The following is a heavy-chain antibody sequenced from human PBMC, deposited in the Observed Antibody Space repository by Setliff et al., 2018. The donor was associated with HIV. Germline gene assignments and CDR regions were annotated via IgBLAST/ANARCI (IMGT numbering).Heavy chain of an antibody. Sequence: RASVKVSCKTSGGTFSSYAISWVRQAPGQGLEWMGGIIPILGPANYAQKFQGRVTITAGEYTTTSYMELRNLRSEDTAIYYCARGGEERNMITGALDVWGQGSLVTVSS. V-gene: IGHV1-69*13. CDR2: IIPILGPA. CDR1: GGTFSSYA. J-gene: IGHJ3*01. CDR3: ARGGEERNMITGALDV. D-gene: IGHD3-16*01.